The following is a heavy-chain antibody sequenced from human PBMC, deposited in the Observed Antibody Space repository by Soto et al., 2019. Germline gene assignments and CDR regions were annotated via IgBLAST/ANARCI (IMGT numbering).Heavy chain of an antibody. Sequence: PGGSLRLSCAASGFTFSSYSMNWVRQAPGKGLEWVSSISSSSSYIYYADSVKGRFTISRDNAKNSLYLQMNSRRAEDTAVYYCARVPGQLVVPYYYGMDVWGQGTTVTVSS. V-gene: IGHV3-21*01. D-gene: IGHD6-6*01. CDR3: ARVPGQLVVPYYYGMDV. J-gene: IGHJ6*02. CDR1: GFTFSSYS. CDR2: ISSSSSYI.